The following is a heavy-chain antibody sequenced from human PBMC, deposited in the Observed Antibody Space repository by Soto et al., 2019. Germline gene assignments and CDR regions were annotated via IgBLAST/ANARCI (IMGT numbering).Heavy chain of an antibody. Sequence: SVKVSCKASGGTFSSYAISWVRQAPGQGLEWMGGIIPIFGTANYAQKFQGRVTITADESTSTAYMELSSLRSEDTAVYFCASQTFGGDYDAFDIWGQGTMVTVSS. CDR3: ASQTFGGDYDAFDI. D-gene: IGHD4-17*01. CDR2: IIPIFGTA. CDR1: GGTFSSYA. V-gene: IGHV1-69*13. J-gene: IGHJ3*02.